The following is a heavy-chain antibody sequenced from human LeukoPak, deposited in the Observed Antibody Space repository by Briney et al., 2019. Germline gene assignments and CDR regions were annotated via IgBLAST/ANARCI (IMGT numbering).Heavy chain of an antibody. J-gene: IGHJ4*02. V-gene: IGHV3-30*05. CDR3: ARGLPGGFDY. D-gene: IGHD3-16*01. CDR2: ILSHGRND. CDR1: GFTFSNYG. Sequence: GGSLRLSCAASGFTFSNYGMHWVRQAPGKGLQWVAGILSHGRNDYYADSVRGRFIITRDDSKNTLFLQMSSLRPEDTAVYFCARGLPGGFDYWGQGTLVTVSS.